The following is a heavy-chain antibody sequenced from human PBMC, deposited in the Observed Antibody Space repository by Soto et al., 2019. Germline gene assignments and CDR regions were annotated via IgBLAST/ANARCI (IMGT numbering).Heavy chain of an antibody. CDR3: APHVSCSGGSCQYDAFAI. CDR1: GFTVSSHI. D-gene: IGHD2-15*01. J-gene: IGHJ3*02. V-gene: IGHV3-23*01. CDR2: ITTAGGT. Sequence: EVQVLESGGGLVQPGGSLRLSCEGSGFTVSSHIMTWIRQAPGKGPEWVSTITTAGGTYYADSVKGRFAMSRDTSENTLYLQMNTLRAEDTAAYYCAPHVSCSGGSCQYDAFAIRGQGTMVTVSS.